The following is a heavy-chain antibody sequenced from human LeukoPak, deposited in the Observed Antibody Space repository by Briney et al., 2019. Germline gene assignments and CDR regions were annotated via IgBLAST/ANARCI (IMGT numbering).Heavy chain of an antibody. V-gene: IGHV1-18*01. CDR1: GYTFTSYG. CDR3: ARDYGAAFDI. Sequence: GASVKVSCKASGYTFTSYGISWVRQAPGQGLEWMGWISAYNGNTNYAQKFQGRVTMTRNTSISTAYMELSSLRSEDTAVYYCARDYGAAFDIWGQGTMVTVSS. D-gene: IGHD4-17*01. J-gene: IGHJ3*02. CDR2: ISAYNGNT.